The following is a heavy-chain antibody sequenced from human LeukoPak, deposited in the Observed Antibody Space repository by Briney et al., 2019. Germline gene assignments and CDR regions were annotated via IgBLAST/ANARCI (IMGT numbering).Heavy chain of an antibody. CDR1: GGSISSYY. D-gene: IGHD3-10*01. J-gene: IGHJ4*02. V-gene: IGHV4-4*07. CDR3: ARGRSATMFDY. Sequence: SETLSLTCTVSGGSISSYYWSWIRQPAGKGLEWIGRIYTSGSPNYNPSLKSRVTMSVDTSKNQFSLKLRSMTAADTALYYCARGRSATMFDYWGQGTLVTVSS. CDR2: IYTSGSP.